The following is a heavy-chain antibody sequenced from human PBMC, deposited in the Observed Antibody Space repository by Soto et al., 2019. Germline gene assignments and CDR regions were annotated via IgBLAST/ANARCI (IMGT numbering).Heavy chain of an antibody. Sequence: PGGSLRLSCAASGFTFSSYAMSWVRQAPGKGLEWVSVIYSGGSTYYADSVKGRFTISRDNSKNTLYLQMNSLRAEDTAVYYCARDRNYYDSSGYYFSDDYWGQGTLVTVSS. CDR1: GFTFSSYA. V-gene: IGHV3-53*01. D-gene: IGHD3-22*01. J-gene: IGHJ4*02. CDR3: ARDRNYYDSSGYYFSDDY. CDR2: IYSGGST.